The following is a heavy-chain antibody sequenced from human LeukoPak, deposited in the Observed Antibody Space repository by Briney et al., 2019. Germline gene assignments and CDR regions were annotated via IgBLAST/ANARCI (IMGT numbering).Heavy chain of an antibody. V-gene: IGHV3-66*01. J-gene: IGHJ6*02. D-gene: IGHD3-10*01. Sequence: GGSLRLSCAASGFTVSSNYMSWVRQAPGKGLEWVSVIYSGGSTYYADSVKGRFTISRDNSKNTLYLQMNSLRAEDTAVYYCARDPYGSGSYYYGMDVWGQGTMVTVSS. CDR2: IYSGGST. CDR1: GFTVSSNY. CDR3: ARDPYGSGSYYYGMDV.